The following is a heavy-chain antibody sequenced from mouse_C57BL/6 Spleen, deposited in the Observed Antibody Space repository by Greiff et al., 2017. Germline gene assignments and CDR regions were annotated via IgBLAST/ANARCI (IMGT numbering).Heavy chain of an antibody. V-gene: IGHV1-63*01. Sequence: QVQLQQSGAELVRPGTSVKMSCKASGYTFTNYWIGWAKQRPGHGLEWIGDIYPGGGYTNYNEKFKGKATLTADKSSSTAYMHFSSLTSEDAAIYYCARTDYYAMDYWGQGTSVTVSS. CDR2: IYPGGGYT. CDR3: ARTDYYAMDY. CDR1: GYTFTNYW. J-gene: IGHJ4*01.